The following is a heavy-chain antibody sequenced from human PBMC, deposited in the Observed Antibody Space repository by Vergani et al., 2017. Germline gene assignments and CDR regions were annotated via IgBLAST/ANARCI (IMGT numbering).Heavy chain of an antibody. CDR1: GVSFTSYH. Sequence: QVQLQQWGGGLLKPSETLSLTCVVNGVSFTSYHWTWIRQSPGEGLEWVVDIDHTGRPDYNPSFKSRLTMSVNKSRNQFYLAITSVTATDTAIYFCARVNTETNGHLYYYYYMDVWGQGTAVTVS. J-gene: IGHJ6*03. V-gene: IGHV4-34*01. D-gene: IGHD4-11*01. CDR3: ARVNTETNGHLYYYYYMDV. CDR2: IDHTGRP.